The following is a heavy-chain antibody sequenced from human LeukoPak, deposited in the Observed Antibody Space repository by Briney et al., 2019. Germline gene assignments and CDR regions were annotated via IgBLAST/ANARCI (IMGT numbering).Heavy chain of an antibody. CDR3: ARDSHAYSSSWLTLYYFDY. CDR2: IYTSGST. V-gene: IGHV4-4*07. CDR1: GGSISSYY. J-gene: IGHJ4*02. D-gene: IGHD6-13*01. Sequence: SETLSLTCTVSGGSISSYYWSWIRQPAGKGLEWIGRIYTSGSTNYNPSLKSRVTMSVDTSKNQFSLKLSSVTAADTAVYYCARDSHAYSSSWLTLYYFDYWGQGTLVTVSS.